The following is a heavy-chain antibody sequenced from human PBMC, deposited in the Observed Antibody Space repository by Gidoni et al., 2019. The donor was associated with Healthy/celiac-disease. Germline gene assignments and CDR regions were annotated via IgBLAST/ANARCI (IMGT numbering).Heavy chain of an antibody. Sequence: QVQLVQSGAEVKKPGSSVKVSCKASGGTFSSYAISWVRQAPGQGREWMGRIIPILGIANYAQKFQGRVTITADKSTSTAYMELSSLRSEDTAVYYCARVDSHEERYYYDSSGYYREDYWGQGTLVTVSS. CDR1: GGTFSSYA. CDR2: IIPILGIA. D-gene: IGHD3-22*01. CDR3: ARVDSHEERYYYDSSGYYREDY. V-gene: IGHV1-69*04. J-gene: IGHJ4*02.